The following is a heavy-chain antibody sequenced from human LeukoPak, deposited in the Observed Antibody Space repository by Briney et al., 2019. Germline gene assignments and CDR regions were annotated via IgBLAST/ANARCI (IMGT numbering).Heavy chain of an antibody. J-gene: IGHJ4*02. Sequence: GGSLRLSCAASGFXFSTYSMTWVRQAPGKGLEWISYIGYSSIPIYYADSVRGRFTVSRDNAKNSQYLQMNSLRDEDTAVYYCASAGSNTQTWWFDYWGQGVLVTVSS. CDR3: ASAGSNTQTWWFDY. V-gene: IGHV3-48*02. CDR1: GFXFSTYS. D-gene: IGHD2-15*01. CDR2: IGYSSIPI.